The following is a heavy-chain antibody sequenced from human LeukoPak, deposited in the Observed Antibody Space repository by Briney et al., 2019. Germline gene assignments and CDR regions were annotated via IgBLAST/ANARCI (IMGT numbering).Heavy chain of an antibody. Sequence: GGSLRLSCAASGFTVSSNYMSWVRQAPGKGLEWVSVIYSGGSTYYADSVKGRFAISRDNSKNTLFLHMDSLRAEDTAVYYCAKGRGYTYEGFDAFDVWGQGTMVTVSS. J-gene: IGHJ3*01. CDR3: AKGRGYTYEGFDAFDV. CDR1: GFTVSSNY. CDR2: IYSGGST. V-gene: IGHV3-53*05. D-gene: IGHD3-10*01.